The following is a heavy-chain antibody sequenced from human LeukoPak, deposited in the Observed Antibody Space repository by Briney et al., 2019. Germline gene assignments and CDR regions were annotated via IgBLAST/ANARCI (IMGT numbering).Heavy chain of an antibody. CDR3: ARDWGFYSSFNWFDP. V-gene: IGHV1-2*02. Sequence: ASVKVSCKASGYTFTGYYMHWMRQAPGQWHEWMGWINPNSGGTNYAQKFQGRVTMTRDTSISTAYMELSRLRSDDTAMYYCARDWGFYSSFNWFDPWGQGNLVTVSS. D-gene: IGHD6-6*01. CDR1: GYTFTGYY. CDR2: INPNSGGT. J-gene: IGHJ5*02.